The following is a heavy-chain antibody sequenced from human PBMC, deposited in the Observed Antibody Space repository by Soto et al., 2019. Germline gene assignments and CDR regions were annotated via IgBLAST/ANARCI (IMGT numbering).Heavy chain of an antibody. D-gene: IGHD4-4*01. CDR3: AKDTDYSNYNWFDP. CDR1: GFTFSSSA. J-gene: IGHJ5*02. Sequence: PGGSLRLSCAASGFTFSSSAMSWVRQAPGKGLEWVSAISGSGGSTYYADSVKGRFTISRDNSKNTLYLQMNGLRAEDTAVYYCAKDTDYSNYNWFDPWGQGTLVTVSS. V-gene: IGHV3-23*01. CDR2: ISGSGGST.